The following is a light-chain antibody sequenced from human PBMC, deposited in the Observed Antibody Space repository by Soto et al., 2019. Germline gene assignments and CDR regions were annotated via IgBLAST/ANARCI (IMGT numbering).Light chain of an antibody. J-gene: IGLJ1*01. CDR2: NSY. CDR3: SSWDASLNGYV. CDR1: SSHIGSKT. Sequence: LVAQPPPAVGTPGPRGTLSCSGKSSHIGSKTVNWYQQLPGTVPKLLIYNSYQRPSGVPDRFSASKSGTSASLAISGLQSEDEADYYCSSWDASLNGYVFGTGTKVTVL. V-gene: IGLV1-44*01.